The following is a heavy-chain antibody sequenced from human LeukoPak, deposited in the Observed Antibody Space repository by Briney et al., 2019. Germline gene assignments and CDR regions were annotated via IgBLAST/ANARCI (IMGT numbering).Heavy chain of an antibody. D-gene: IGHD3-3*01. CDR1: GGTFSSYA. CDR3: ARDTFGVVISYYYYYMDV. CDR2: IIPIFGTA. J-gene: IGHJ6*03. V-gene: IGHV1-69*01. Sequence: SVKVSCKASGGTFSSYAISWVRQAPGQGLEWMGGIIPIFGTANYAQKFQGRVTITADESTSTAYMELSSLRSEDTAVYYCARDTFGVVISYYYYYMDVWGKGTTVTVSS.